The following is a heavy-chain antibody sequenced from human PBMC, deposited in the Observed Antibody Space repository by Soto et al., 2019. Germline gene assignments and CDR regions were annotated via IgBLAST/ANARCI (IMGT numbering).Heavy chain of an antibody. D-gene: IGHD5-12*01. J-gene: IGHJ6*03. Sequence: QVQLVQSGAEVRKPGASVTVSCRSSGDSFNDYYIHWVRQAPGQGFEWMGWINPNGGVTKYAQKFQGGVSMTRDTSIRTAYMQLSRLRSDDAAVYYCARESGGATATLDYYYFYMDVWGTGTTVTVSS. CDR3: ARESGGATATLDYYYFYMDV. CDR1: GDSFNDYY. CDR2: INPNGGVT. V-gene: IGHV1-2*02.